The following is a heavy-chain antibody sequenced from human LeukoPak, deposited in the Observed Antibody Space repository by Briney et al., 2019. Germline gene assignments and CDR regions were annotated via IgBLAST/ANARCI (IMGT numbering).Heavy chain of an antibody. CDR3: ARRRRVTATTYYLDY. D-gene: IGHD1-20*01. CDR1: GGCISSYY. CDR2: IYYSGGT. V-gene: IGHV4-59*01. Sequence: SETLSLTCTVSGGCISSYYWCWIRQPPGKGLEWIGYIYYSGGTNYNPSLKIRVTMSVDTSKNQFSLNLSSVTAADTAVYYCARRRRVTATTYYLDYWGQGTLVTVSS. J-gene: IGHJ4*02.